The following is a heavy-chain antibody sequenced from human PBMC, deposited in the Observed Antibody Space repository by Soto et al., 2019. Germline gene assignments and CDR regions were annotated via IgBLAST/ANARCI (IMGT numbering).Heavy chain of an antibody. V-gene: IGHV4-31*03. CDR3: ARFVRSCSGTTCYTRADV. CDR2: IYYNGNT. D-gene: IGHD2-2*02. J-gene: IGHJ6*02. CDR1: GVSITSGAYY. Sequence: SETLSLTCTLSGVSITSGAYYWTWVRQHPGKGLEWIGYIYYNGNTYFSPSLKSRVTISIDTSKNQFSLKLSSVIVADTAVYHCARFVRSCSGTTCYTRADVWGQGTTVTVSS.